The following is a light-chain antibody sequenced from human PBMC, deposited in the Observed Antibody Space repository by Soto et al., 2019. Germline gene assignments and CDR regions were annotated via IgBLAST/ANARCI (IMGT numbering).Light chain of an antibody. V-gene: IGKV3-11*01. CDR1: QSVSSY. J-gene: IGKJ1*01. CDR2: DAS. CDR3: QQRSNWAPWT. Sequence: EIVLTQSPATLSLSPGERATLSCRASQSVSSYLAWYQQTPGQAPRLLIYDASNRATGIPARFSGSGSGTDFTLTISSLEPEDFAVYYCQQRSNWAPWTFGHGTKVAIK.